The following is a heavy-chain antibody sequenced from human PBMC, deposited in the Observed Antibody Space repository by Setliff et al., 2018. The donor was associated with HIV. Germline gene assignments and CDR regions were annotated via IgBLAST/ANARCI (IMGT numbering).Heavy chain of an antibody. CDR1: GGSITSHY. D-gene: IGHD7-27*01. CDR3: ARRDTSTGVDP. Sequence: SETLSLTCTVSGGSITSHYWAWIRQPPGRRLEWIGYVSYSESVTYNPSLKSRVTMSLDTSKNQFSLRLSSVTAADTAIYYCARRDTSTGVDPWGQGALVTVSS. V-gene: IGHV4-59*11. J-gene: IGHJ5*02. CDR2: VSYSESV.